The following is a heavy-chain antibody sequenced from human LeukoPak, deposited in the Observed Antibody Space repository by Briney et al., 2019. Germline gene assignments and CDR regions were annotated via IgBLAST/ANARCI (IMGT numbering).Heavy chain of an antibody. CDR2: ISGSGGST. CDR3: AKSVSGWSAFDY. CDR1: GFTFSSYW. V-gene: IGHV3-23*01. D-gene: IGHD6-19*01. J-gene: IGHJ4*02. Sequence: GGSLRLSCAASGFTFSSYWMSWVRQAPGKGLEWVSAISGSGGSTYYADSVKGRFTISRDNSKNTLYLQMNSLGAEDTAVYYCAKSVSGWSAFDYWGQGTLVTVSS.